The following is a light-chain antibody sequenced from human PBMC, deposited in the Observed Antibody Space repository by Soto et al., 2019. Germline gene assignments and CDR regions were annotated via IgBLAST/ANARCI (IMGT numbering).Light chain of an antibody. Sequence: DSQMTQSPSSLSASAGDRVTITCRASQSISSYLNWYQQKPGKAPKLLIYAASSLQSGVPSRFSGSGSGTDFTLTISSLQPEDFATYYCQQSYSTPWTFGQGTKLDIK. CDR1: QSISSY. J-gene: IGKJ1*01. V-gene: IGKV1-39*01. CDR3: QQSYSTPWT. CDR2: AAS.